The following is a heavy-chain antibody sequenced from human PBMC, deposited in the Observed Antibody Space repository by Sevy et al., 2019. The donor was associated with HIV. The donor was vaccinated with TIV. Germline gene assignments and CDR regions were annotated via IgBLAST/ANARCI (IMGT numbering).Heavy chain of an antibody. CDR2: ISSDGNNK. D-gene: IGHD6-19*01. J-gene: IGHJ4*02. Sequence: GGSLRLSCDASGFTFSSYAIHWVRQAPGKGLEWVAVISSDGNNKHYADSVKGRFTISRDNSKNTLYLQVSSLRVDDTAVYYCVKAHSRGWSTFDYWGQGTLVTVSS. CDR1: GFTFSSYA. V-gene: IGHV3-30-3*02. CDR3: VKAHSRGWSTFDY.